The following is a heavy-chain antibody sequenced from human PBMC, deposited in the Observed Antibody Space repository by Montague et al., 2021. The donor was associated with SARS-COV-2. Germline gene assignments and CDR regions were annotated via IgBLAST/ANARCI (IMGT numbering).Heavy chain of an antibody. D-gene: IGHD3-22*01. CDR2: IYYSGST. CDR1: GGSISSYY. J-gene: IGHJ3*02. CDR3: AREVRYYYDSSGPGAFDI. V-gene: IGHV4-59*01. Sequence: SETLSLICTVSGGSISSYYWSWIRQPPGKGLEWIGHIYYSGSTNYNPSLKSRVTISVDTSKNQFSLKLSSVTAADTAVYYYAREVRYYYDSSGPGAFDIWGQGTMVTVSS.